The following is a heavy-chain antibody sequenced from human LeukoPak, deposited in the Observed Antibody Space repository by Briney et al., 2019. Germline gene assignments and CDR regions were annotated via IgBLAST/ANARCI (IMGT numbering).Heavy chain of an antibody. CDR1: GYTFTGYY. V-gene: IGHV1-2*02. CDR2: INPNSGGT. CDR3: ARLNWNGDGYDWFDP. J-gene: IGHJ5*02. D-gene: IGHD1-1*01. Sequence: ASVKVSCKASGYTFTGYYMHWVRQAPGQGLEWMGWINPNSGGTNYAQKFQGRVTMTRDTSISTAYMELSRLRSDDTAVYYCARLNWNGDGYDWFDPWGQGTLVTVSS.